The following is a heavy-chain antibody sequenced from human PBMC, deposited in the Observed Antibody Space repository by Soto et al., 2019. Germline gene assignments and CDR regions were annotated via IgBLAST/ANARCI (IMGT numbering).Heavy chain of an antibody. Sequence: ASVKVSCKASGYTFTSYGISWVRQAPGQGLEWMGWISAYNGNTNYAQKLQGRVTMTTDTSTSTAYMELRSLRSDDTAVYYCARDPLGSPAYYYDSSGRFDFWGQGTLITVSS. V-gene: IGHV1-18*01. D-gene: IGHD3-22*01. CDR1: GYTFTSYG. CDR3: ARDPLGSPAYYYDSSGRFDF. J-gene: IGHJ4*02. CDR2: ISAYNGNT.